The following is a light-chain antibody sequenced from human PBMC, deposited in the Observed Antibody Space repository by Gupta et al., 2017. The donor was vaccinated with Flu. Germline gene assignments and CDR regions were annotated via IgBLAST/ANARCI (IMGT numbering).Light chain of an antibody. J-gene: IGLJ3*02. CDR2: DVS. Sequence: SALTQPRSVSGSPGPSVTTSCTGTSSDVGRYNYVSWYQHHPGKAHKVMIYDVSKRTAGVPDRFSGSKSGNTASLTISGRQAEEEADYYCCSYAGDYTWMFGGGTKVTVL. V-gene: IGLV2-11*01. CDR3: CSYAGDYTWM. CDR1: SSDVGRYNY.